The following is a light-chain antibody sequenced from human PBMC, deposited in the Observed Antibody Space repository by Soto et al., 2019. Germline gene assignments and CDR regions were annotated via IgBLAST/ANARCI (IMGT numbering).Light chain of an antibody. CDR2: GTS. CDR1: HSVASN. CDR3: KHFISGPAIA. V-gene: IGKV3-15*01. J-gene: IGKJ5*01. Sequence: GVTKSSASVSVYKAKSVTLSCRASHSVASNLACYQQKPRQPPTLLIYGTSTRATGVPARFSGSGPGTEFTLSIISLHSEDCAIYYCKHFISGPAIAFGQGTRLAIK.